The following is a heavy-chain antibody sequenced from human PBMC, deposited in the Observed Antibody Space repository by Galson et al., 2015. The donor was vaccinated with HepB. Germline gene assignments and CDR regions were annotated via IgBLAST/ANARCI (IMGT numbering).Heavy chain of an antibody. CDR1: GFTLSSYA. V-gene: IGHV3-23*01. J-gene: IGHJ6*02. CDR2: ISGSGGST. Sequence: SLRLSCAASGFTLSSYAMSWVRQAPGKGLEWVSAISGSGGSTYYADSVKGRFTISRDNSKNTLYLQMNSLRAEDTAVYYCAKDWDSSGPYYYYGMDVWGQGTTVTVSS. CDR3: AKDWDSSGPYYYYGMDV. D-gene: IGHD3-22*01.